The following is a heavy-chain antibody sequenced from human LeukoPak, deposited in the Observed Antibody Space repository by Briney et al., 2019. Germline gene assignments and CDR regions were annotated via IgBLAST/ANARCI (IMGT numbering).Heavy chain of an antibody. CDR1: GYTFTSYG. CDR3: ARLLGYYYASSGFPFDY. V-gene: IGHV1-18*01. Sequence: GASVKVSCKASGYTFTSYGISWVRQAPGQGLEWMGWISAYNGNTNYAQKLQGRVTMTTDTSTSTAYMELRSLRSDDTAVYYCARLLGYYYASSGFPFDYWGQGTLVTVSS. D-gene: IGHD3-22*01. CDR2: ISAYNGNT. J-gene: IGHJ4*02.